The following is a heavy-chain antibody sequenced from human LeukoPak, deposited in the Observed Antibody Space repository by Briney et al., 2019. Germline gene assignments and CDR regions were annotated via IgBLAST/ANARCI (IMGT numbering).Heavy chain of an antibody. Sequence: GGSLRLSCAASGFSFSNYAMSWVRQAPGKGLEWLAVISHDGATKHYADSVKGRFTISRDNSNNSLSLQMNSLNAEDTAVYYCARARGRWHLLPLDFWGQGTLVTVSS. CDR2: ISHDGATK. CDR1: GFSFSNYA. D-gene: IGHD1-26*01. J-gene: IGHJ4*02. V-gene: IGHV3-30*04. CDR3: ARARGRWHLLPLDF.